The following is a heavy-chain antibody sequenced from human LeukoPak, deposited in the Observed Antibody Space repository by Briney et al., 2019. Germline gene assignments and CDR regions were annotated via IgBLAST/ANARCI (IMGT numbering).Heavy chain of an antibody. CDR3: ARDSNGRSGSYYYFDY. J-gene: IGHJ4*02. Sequence: SETLSLTCAVYGGSFSGYYWSWIRQPPGKGLEWIGEINHSGSTNYNPSLKSRVTISVDTSKNQFSLKLSSVTAADTAVYYCARDSNGRSGSYYYFDYWGQGTLVTVSS. V-gene: IGHV4-34*01. D-gene: IGHD1-26*01. CDR1: GGSFSGYY. CDR2: INHSGST.